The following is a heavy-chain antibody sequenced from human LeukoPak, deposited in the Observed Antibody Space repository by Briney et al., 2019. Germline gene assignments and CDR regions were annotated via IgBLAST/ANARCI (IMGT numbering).Heavy chain of an antibody. Sequence: PSETLSLICTVSGGSIRGYYWGWIRQPPGKGLEWIGYIYYSGDTNYNPSLKSRVTISVDTSKNQFSLKLTSMTAADTAVYYCAGDTYGTDYWGQGTLVTVSS. CDR3: AGDTYGTDY. CDR2: IYYSGDT. CDR1: GGSIRGYY. D-gene: IGHD5-18*01. V-gene: IGHV4-59*01. J-gene: IGHJ4*02.